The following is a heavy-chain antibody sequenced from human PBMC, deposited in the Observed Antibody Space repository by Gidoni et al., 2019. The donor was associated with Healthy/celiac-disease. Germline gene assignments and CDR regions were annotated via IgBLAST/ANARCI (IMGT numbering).Heavy chain of an antibody. J-gene: IGHJ4*02. CDR2: ISGSGGST. CDR3: ARLSVPAAINDY. D-gene: IGHD2-2*01. Sequence: EVQLLESGGGLVQPGGSLRLSCAASGFTFSSYAMSWVRQAPGKGLEGVSAISGSGGSTYYADSVKGRFTISRDNSKNTLYLQMNSLRAEDTAVYYCARLSVPAAINDYWGQGTLVTVSS. CDR1: GFTFSSYA. V-gene: IGHV3-23*01.